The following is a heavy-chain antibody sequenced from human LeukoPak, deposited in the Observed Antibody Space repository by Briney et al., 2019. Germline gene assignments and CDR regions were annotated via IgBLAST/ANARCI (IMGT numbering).Heavy chain of an antibody. CDR3: AGAKYYYGSSGYSRLFDY. CDR1: GFTVSSNY. J-gene: IGHJ4*02. V-gene: IGHV3-66*01. Sequence: GGSLRLSCAASGFTVSSNYMSWVRQAPGKGLEWVSVIYSGGSTYYADSVKGRFTISRDNSKNTLYLQMNSLRAEDTAVYYCAGAKYYYGSSGYSRLFDYWGQGTLVTVSS. CDR2: IYSGGST. D-gene: IGHD3-22*01.